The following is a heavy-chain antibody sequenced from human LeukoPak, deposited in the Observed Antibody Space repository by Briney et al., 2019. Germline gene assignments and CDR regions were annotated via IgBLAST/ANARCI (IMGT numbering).Heavy chain of an antibody. V-gene: IGHV3-53*01. CDR3: ARETAQSDAFDI. Sequence: GGSLRLSCAASGFTVSRNYMSWVRQAPGKGLEWVSVIYSGGSTYYAGSVKGRFTISRDNSKNTLYLQMNSLRAEDTAVYYCARETAQSDAFDIWGQGTMVTVSS. J-gene: IGHJ3*02. CDR1: GFTVSRNY. CDR2: IYSGGST.